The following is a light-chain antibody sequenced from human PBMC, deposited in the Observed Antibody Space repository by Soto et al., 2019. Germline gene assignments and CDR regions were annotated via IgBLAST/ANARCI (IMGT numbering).Light chain of an antibody. CDR1: QSVSSY. J-gene: IGKJ1*01. V-gene: IGKV3-15*01. CDR2: ALS. Sequence: EIMMTQSPGTLSASPGERATLSCRASQSVSSYLAWYQQKPGQAPRLLIYALSTRATGIPARFSGSGSGTEFTLTISSLQSEDFAVYYCQQYNKWPLTFGQGTKVEIK. CDR3: QQYNKWPLT.